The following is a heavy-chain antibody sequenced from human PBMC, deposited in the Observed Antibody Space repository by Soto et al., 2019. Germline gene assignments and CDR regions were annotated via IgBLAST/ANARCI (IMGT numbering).Heavy chain of an antibody. CDR1: GFTFSNAW. V-gene: IGHV3-15*07. J-gene: IGHJ6*02. CDR2: IKSKTDGGTT. CDR3: TTAYLVVVLHYYYYYYGMDV. D-gene: IGHD2-2*01. Sequence: EVQLVESGGGLVKPGGSLRLSCAASGFTFSNAWMNWVRQAPGKGLEWVGRIKSKTDGGTTDYAAPVKGRFTISRDDSKNTLYLQMNSLQTEDTAAYYCTTAYLVVVLHYYYYYYGMDVWGQGTTVTVSS.